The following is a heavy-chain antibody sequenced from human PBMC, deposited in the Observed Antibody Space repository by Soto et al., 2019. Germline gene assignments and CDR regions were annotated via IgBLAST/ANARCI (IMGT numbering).Heavy chain of an antibody. CDR2: IYYSGST. CDR3: ARDALSGYLVS. CDR1: GGSISSYY. J-gene: IGHJ5*02. Sequence: ETLSLTCTVSGGSISSYYWSWIRQPPGKGLEWIGYIYYSGSTNYNPSLKSRVTISVDTSKNQFSLKLSSVTAADTAVYYCARDALSGYLVSWGQGTLVTVSS. D-gene: IGHD3-9*01. V-gene: IGHV4-59*01.